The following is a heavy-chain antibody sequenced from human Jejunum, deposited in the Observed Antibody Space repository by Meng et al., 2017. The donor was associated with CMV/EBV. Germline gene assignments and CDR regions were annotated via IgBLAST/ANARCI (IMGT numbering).Heavy chain of an antibody. D-gene: IGHD5-24*01. CDR3: ARGRLQSEYFDY. Sequence: QAQLQESGPGLVKPSQTLSLTCTVSGGSMSSGDYFWTWIRQPAGKGLEWIGRIYASGSTSYHPSLESRLTISVDTSKNQFSLKMSSVTAADTAVYYCARGRLQSEYFDYWGQGTLVTVSS. J-gene: IGHJ4*02. V-gene: IGHV4-61*02. CDR1: GGSMSSGDYF. CDR2: IYASGST.